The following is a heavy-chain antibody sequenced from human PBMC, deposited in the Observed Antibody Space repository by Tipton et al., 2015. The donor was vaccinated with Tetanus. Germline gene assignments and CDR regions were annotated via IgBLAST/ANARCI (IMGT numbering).Heavy chain of an antibody. J-gene: IGHJ2*01. V-gene: IGHV4-31*03. CDR2: IYYDGST. D-gene: IGHD2-2*01. CDR1: GHSIGSGGYH. CDR3: ARGGEYPTYFDI. Sequence: TLSLTCTVSGHSIGSGGYHWSWIRQHPGKGLEWIGKIYYDGSTDYNPSLKSRITMSVDTSKNQFSLKLNSVTTADTAVYYCARGGEYPTYFDIWGRGTLVSVSS.